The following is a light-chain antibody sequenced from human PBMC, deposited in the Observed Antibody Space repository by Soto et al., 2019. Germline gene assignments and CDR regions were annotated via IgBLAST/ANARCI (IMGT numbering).Light chain of an antibody. V-gene: IGKV3D-15*02. CDR3: QQYGSSPGT. J-gene: IGKJ1*01. Sequence: ETVMTQSPATLSVSPGERVTLSCWASESVNDNLAWYHQKPGQTPRLLIYDASTRAAGIPASFSGSGSGTEFTLTISSLQSEDFGVYYCQQYGSSPGTFGQGTKVEIK. CDR1: ESVNDN. CDR2: DAS.